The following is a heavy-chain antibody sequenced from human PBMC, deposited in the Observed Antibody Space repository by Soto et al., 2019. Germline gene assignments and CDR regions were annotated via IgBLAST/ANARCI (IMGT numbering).Heavy chain of an antibody. D-gene: IGHD1-7*01. CDR2: ISAYNGNT. CDR3: ARDGTYNWNYLYYYYMDV. Sequence: ASVKVSCKASGYTFTSYGISWVRQAPGQGLEWMGWISAYNGNTNYAQKLQGRVTMTTDTSTSTAYMELRSLRADDTAVYYCARDGTYNWNYLYYYYMDVWGKGTTVTVSS. J-gene: IGHJ6*03. CDR1: GYTFTSYG. V-gene: IGHV1-18*01.